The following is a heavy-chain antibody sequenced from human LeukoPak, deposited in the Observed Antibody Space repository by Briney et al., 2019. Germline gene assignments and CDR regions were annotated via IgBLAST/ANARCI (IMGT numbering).Heavy chain of an antibody. D-gene: IGHD6-13*01. V-gene: IGHV4-59*01. CDR1: GGSISSYY. Sequence: SETLSLTCTVSGGSISSYYWSWIRQPPGKGLEWIGYIHYSGSTNYNPSLKSRVTISVDTSKNQFSLKLSSVTAADTAVYYCARAHSSSWSIDYWGQGTLVTVSS. CDR2: IHYSGST. J-gene: IGHJ4*02. CDR3: ARAHSSSWSIDY.